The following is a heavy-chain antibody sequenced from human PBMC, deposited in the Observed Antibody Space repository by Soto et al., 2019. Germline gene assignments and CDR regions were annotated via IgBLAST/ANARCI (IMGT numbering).Heavy chain of an antibody. V-gene: IGHV3-53*01. CDR2: IYSGGST. CDR1: EFTVSSNY. Sequence: EVQLVESGGGLIQPGGSLRLSCAASEFTVSSNYMNWVHQAPGKGLECVSTIYSGGSTYYADSVKDRFTISRDNSKNRLYLQMNNLRAEDTAVYYCAGRLGATNYGMDVWGQGTRVTVSS. J-gene: IGHJ6*02. CDR3: AGRLGATNYGMDV. D-gene: IGHD1-26*01.